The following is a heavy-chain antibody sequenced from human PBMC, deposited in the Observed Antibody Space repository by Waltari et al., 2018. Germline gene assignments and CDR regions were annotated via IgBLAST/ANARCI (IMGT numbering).Heavy chain of an antibody. D-gene: IGHD6-13*01. CDR1: GYTFTAYY. V-gene: IGHV1-2*02. J-gene: IGHJ4*02. CDR3: AREGGGSTWFDY. CDR2: VNPKGGST. Sequence: QVQLVQSGAEVKKPGASVKISCKASGYTFTAYYMHWVRQAPGQGLEWMVWVNPKGGSTRFAQKFEGRVTMTSDTSIKTAYMELRTLRSDDTAVYYCAREGGGSTWFDYWGQGTLVTVSS.